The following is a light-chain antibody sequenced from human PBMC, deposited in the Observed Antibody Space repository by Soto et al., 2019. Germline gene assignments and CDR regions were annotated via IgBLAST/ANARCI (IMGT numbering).Light chain of an antibody. V-gene: IGKV3-11*01. Sequence: EIVLTQSPATLSLSPGERATRSCRASQSVSRYLAWYQQKPGQAPRLLIYDASNRATGIPARFSGGGSGTDFTLTISSLEPEDFAVYYCQQRSNWPRTFGQGTKLEIK. CDR1: QSVSRY. CDR3: QQRSNWPRT. J-gene: IGKJ2*01. CDR2: DAS.